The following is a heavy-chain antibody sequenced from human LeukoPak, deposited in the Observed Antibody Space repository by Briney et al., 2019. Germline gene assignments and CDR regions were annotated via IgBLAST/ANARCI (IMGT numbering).Heavy chain of an antibody. D-gene: IGHD6-13*01. Sequence: PSETLSLTCTVSGASFSSSTYYWGWIRQPPGKGLEWIGSIYYSGSTYYNPSLKSRVTMSVDTSKNQSSLKLSSVTAAGTAVYYCARHAGGIAAAGTRPFDYWGQGTLVTVSS. CDR3: ARHAGGIAAAGTRPFDY. J-gene: IGHJ4*02. CDR1: GASFSSSTYY. CDR2: IYYSGST. V-gene: IGHV4-39*01.